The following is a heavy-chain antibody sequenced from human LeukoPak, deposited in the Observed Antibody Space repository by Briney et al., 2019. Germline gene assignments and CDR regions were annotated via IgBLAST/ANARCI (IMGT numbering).Heavy chain of an antibody. J-gene: IGHJ4*02. Sequence: SETLSLTCTVSGGSISSSSYYWGWIRQPPGKGLEWIGSIYYSGSTYYNPSLKSRVTISVDTSKNQFSLKLSSVTAADTAVYYCARRDYCGSGSFDYWGQGTLVTVSS. CDR2: IYYSGST. CDR3: ARRDYCGSGSFDY. D-gene: IGHD3-10*01. V-gene: IGHV4-39*01. CDR1: GGSISSSSYY.